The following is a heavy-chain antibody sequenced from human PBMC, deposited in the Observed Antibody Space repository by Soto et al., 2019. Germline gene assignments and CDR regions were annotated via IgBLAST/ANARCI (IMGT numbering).Heavy chain of an antibody. J-gene: IGHJ4*02. CDR2: IIPIFGTA. Sequence: ASVKVSCKASGGTFSSYAISWVRQAPGQGLEWMGGIIPIFGTANYAQKFQGRVTITADESTSTAYMELSSLRSEDTAVYYCAREAHSSSSGDYWGQGTLVTVSS. CDR1: GGTFSSYA. V-gene: IGHV1-69*13. D-gene: IGHD6-6*01. CDR3: AREAHSSSSGDY.